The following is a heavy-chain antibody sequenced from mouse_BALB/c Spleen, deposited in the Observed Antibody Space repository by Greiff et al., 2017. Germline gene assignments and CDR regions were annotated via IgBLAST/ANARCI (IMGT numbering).Heavy chain of an antibody. Sequence: LQQPGSELVRPGASVKLSCKASGYTFTSYWMHWVKQRHGQGLEWIGNFYPGSGSTNYDEKFKSKGTLTVDTSSSTAYMHLSSLTSEDSAVYYCTRGYGGFDYWGQGTTLTVSS. V-gene: IGHV1S22*01. CDR2: FYPGSGST. D-gene: IGHD2-14*01. CDR3: TRGYGGFDY. J-gene: IGHJ2*01. CDR1: GYTFTSYW.